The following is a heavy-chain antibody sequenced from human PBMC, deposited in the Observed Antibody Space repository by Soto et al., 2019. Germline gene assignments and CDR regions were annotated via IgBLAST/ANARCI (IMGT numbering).Heavy chain of an antibody. CDR2: INAANGNT. J-gene: IGHJ4*02. Sequence: QVQLVQSGAGVKKPGASVRVSCEPSGYTFTMYAIHWVRQAPGQRLEWMGWINAANGNTKSSQKFQGRVSITRDTSATTAYMELSSLRSEATALYYCARHQRRDYDFWSGYTQGFHYWGPGALVTVSS. V-gene: IGHV1-3*01. CDR1: GYTFTMYA. D-gene: IGHD3-3*01. CDR3: ARHQRRDYDFWSGYTQGFHY.